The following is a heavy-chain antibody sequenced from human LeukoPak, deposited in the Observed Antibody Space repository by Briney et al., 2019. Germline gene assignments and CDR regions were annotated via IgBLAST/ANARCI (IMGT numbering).Heavy chain of an antibody. V-gene: IGHV3-74*01. J-gene: IGHJ6*02. CDR2: INSDGRST. CDR3: ARGPAPYYYDSSGYYHYYYYYGMDV. CDR1: GFTFSSHW. D-gene: IGHD3-22*01. Sequence: GGSLRLSCAASGFTFSSHWMHWVRQAPGKGLVWVSRINSDGRSTSYADSVKDRFTISRDNDKNTLYLQMNSLRAEDTAVYYCARGPAPYYYDSSGYYHYYYYYGMDVWGQGTTVTVSS.